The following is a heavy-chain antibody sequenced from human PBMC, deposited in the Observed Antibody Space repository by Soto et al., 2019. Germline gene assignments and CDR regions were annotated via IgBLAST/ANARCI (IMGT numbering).Heavy chain of an antibody. Sequence: GGSLRLSCAASGFTVSSNCMSWVRQAPGKGLEWVSVIYSGGSTYYADSVRGRFTISRDNSKNTLYLQMNSLRAEDTAVYYCARDYTDGVPAAKYYYYYGMDVWGQGTTVTVSS. CDR1: GFTVSSNC. CDR2: IYSGGST. V-gene: IGHV3-53*01. J-gene: IGHJ6*02. D-gene: IGHD2-2*01. CDR3: ARDYTDGVPAAKYYYYYGMDV.